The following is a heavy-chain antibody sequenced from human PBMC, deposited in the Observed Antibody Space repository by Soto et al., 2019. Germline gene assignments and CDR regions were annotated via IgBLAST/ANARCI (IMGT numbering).Heavy chain of an antibody. J-gene: IGHJ6*02. D-gene: IGHD3-3*01. Sequence: SETLSLTCTVSGGSISSGGYYWSWIRQHPGKGQEWIGYIYYSGSTYYNPSLKSRVTISVDTSKNQFSLKLSSVTVSDMAVYYCARGLEDYYYGMDVWGQGTTVTVSS. CDR1: GGSISSGGYY. V-gene: IGHV4-31*03. CDR3: ARGLEDYYYGMDV. CDR2: IYYSGST.